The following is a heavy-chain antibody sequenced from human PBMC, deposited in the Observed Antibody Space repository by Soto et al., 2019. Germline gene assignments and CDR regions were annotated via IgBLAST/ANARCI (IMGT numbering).Heavy chain of an antibody. CDR2: ISSSSSYI. J-gene: IGHJ4*02. CDR1: GFTFSSYS. D-gene: IGHD3-22*01. Sequence: PGGSLRLSCAASGFTFSSYSMNWVRQAPGKGLEWVSSISSSSSYIYYADSVKGRFTISRDNAKNSLYLQMNSLRAEDTAVYYCARSATLHYDSSGYSDYWGQGTLVTVSS. CDR3: ARSATLHYDSSGYSDY. V-gene: IGHV3-21*01.